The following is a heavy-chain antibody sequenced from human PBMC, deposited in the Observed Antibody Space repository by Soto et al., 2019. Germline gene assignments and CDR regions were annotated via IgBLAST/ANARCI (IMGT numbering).Heavy chain of an antibody. J-gene: IGHJ6*02. D-gene: IGHD6-19*01. Sequence: PSETLSLTCAVSGYSISSGYYWGWIRQPPGKGLEWIGSIYHSGSTYYNPSLKSRVTISVDTSKDQFSLKLSSVTAADTAVYYCARDHGGVGGWSPLYYYGMDVWGQGTTVTVSS. CDR1: GYSISSGYY. CDR3: ARDHGGVGGWSPLYYYGMDV. V-gene: IGHV4-38-2*02. CDR2: IYHSGST.